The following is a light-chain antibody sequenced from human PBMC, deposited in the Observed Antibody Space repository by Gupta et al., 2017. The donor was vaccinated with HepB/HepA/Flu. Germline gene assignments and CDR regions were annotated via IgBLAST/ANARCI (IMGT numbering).Light chain of an antibody. CDR3: QSYDSSLSGSVV. CDR1: SSNIGAGYD. CDR2: RNR. Sequence: QSVLTQPPSVSGAPGQRVTISCTGSSSNIGAGYDVHWYQQRPGTSPNLLIYRNRNRRSGVPEPVSGSKSGTSAALAITGLQAEDEADYYCQSYDSSLSGSVVFGGGTKLTVL. V-gene: IGLV1-40*01. J-gene: IGLJ2*01.